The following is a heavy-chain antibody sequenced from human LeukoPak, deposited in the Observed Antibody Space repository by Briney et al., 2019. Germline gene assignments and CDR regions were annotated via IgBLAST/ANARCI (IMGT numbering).Heavy chain of an antibody. V-gene: IGHV4-59*01. Sequence: SETLSLTCTVSGGSITNDYWSWIRQTPGKGLEWIGYFYHSGSTNYNPSLKSRVTISVDTSKNQFSLKLNSVTAADTAVYYCASRERGYDILTGYYTRYDAFDIWGQGTLVTVSS. CDR3: ASRERGYDILTGYYTRYDAFDI. CDR1: GGSITNDY. CDR2: FYHSGST. D-gene: IGHD3-9*01. J-gene: IGHJ3*02.